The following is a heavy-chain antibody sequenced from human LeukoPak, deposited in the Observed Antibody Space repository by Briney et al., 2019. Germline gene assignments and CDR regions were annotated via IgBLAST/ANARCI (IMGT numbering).Heavy chain of an antibody. CDR1: GFTFSTYW. CDR2: INHSGST. Sequence: PGGSLRLSCSASGFTFSTYWMSWIRQPPGKGLEWIGEINHSGSTNYNPSLRSRVTISVDTSKNQFSLKLSSVTAANTAVYYCARELAYYDFRSGYPKYYFDYWGQGTLVTVSS. J-gene: IGHJ4*02. V-gene: IGHV4-34*01. CDR3: ARELAYYDFRSGYPKYYFDY. D-gene: IGHD3-3*01.